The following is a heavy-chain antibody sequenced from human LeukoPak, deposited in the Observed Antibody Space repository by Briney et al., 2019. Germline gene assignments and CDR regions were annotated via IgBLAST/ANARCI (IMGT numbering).Heavy chain of an antibody. D-gene: IGHD6-13*01. CDR2: IYYSGST. V-gene: IGHV4-59*01. J-gene: IGHJ4*02. Sequence: SETLSLTCTVSGGSISSYYWSWIRQPPGKGLEWIGYIYYSGSTNYNPSLKSRVTISVDTSKNQFSLELSSVTAADTAVYYCAKGSSSWSAFDYWGQGTLVTVSS. CDR3: AKGSSSWSAFDY. CDR1: GGSISSYY.